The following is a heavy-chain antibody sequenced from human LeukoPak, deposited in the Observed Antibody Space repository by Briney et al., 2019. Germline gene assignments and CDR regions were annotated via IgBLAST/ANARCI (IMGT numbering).Heavy chain of an antibody. CDR3: ARDQGGATRIDY. Sequence: GGSLRRSCVASGFTFNTYWMHWVRQAPGKGLVWVSRINSDGRSTSYADSVKGRFTISRDNAKKTLYLQMNSLRAEETAVYYCARDQGGATRIDYWGQGTLVTVSS. CDR1: GFTFNTYW. CDR2: INSDGRST. J-gene: IGHJ4*02. D-gene: IGHD1-26*01. V-gene: IGHV3-74*01.